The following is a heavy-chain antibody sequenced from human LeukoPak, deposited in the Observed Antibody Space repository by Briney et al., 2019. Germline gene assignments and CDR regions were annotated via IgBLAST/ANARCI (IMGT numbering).Heavy chain of an antibody. CDR3: ARDLGYGDSPGGWFDP. CDR1: GYTFTGYY. J-gene: IGHJ5*02. CDR2: INPNSGDT. Sequence: ASVKVSCKASGYTFTGYYMHWVRQAPGQGLEWMGWINPNSGDTNYAQKFQGWVTMTRDTSISTAYMELSRLRSDDTAVYYCARDLGYGDSPGGWFDPWGQGTLVTVSS. D-gene: IGHD4-17*01. V-gene: IGHV1-2*04.